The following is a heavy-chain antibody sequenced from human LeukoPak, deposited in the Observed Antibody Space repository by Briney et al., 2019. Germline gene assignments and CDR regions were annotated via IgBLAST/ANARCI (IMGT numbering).Heavy chain of an antibody. Sequence: GGSLRLSCAASGFTFDDYAMHWVRQAPGKGREWVSGISWNSGSIAYADSVKGRFTISRDNAKNSLYLQMNSLRAEDTALYYCAKSPGYGYYYGMDVWGQGTTVTVSS. V-gene: IGHV3-9*01. CDR3: AKSPGYGYYYGMDV. CDR1: GFTFDDYA. J-gene: IGHJ6*02. D-gene: IGHD3-9*01. CDR2: ISWNSGSI.